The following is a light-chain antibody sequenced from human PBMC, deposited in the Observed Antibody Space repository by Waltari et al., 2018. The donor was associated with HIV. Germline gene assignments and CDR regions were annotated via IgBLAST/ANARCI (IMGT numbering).Light chain of an antibody. V-gene: IGKV3-15*01. Sequence: EIVLTQSPATLSVFPGDRATLSCRASQSVSTKLAWYQQKPGQSPRLLIYDASTRATGIPARFSGSGSGTEFTLTISSLQSEDFALYFCQQYSTWPPWTFGQGTQLEIK. J-gene: IGKJ1*01. CDR1: QSVSTK. CDR2: DAS. CDR3: QQYSTWPPWT.